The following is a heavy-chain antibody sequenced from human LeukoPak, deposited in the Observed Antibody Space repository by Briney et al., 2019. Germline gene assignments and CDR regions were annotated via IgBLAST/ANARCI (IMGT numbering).Heavy chain of an antibody. CDR2: VSAYNGNT. D-gene: IGHD3-22*01. V-gene: IGHV1-18*01. CDR3: ARDHSGQYYYDSSGYYSI. CDR1: GYTFPSYC. J-gene: IGHJ3*02. Sequence: ASVKVPCKASGYTFPSYCMSWVRQAPGQGLEWMGWVSAYNGNTNYAQKLEGRVTMTTDTSASTAYMELRSLRSDDTAVYYCARDHSGQYYYDSSGYYSIWGQGTMVTVSS.